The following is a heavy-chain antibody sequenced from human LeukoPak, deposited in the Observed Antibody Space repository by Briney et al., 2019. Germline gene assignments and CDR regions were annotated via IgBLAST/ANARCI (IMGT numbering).Heavy chain of an antibody. CDR2: IYYSGST. Sequence: SQTLSLTCTVSGGSISSGGYYWSWIRQHPGKGLEWIGYIYYSGSTYYNPSLKSRVTISVDTSKNQFSLKLSSVTAADTAVYYCARGFRELNYYDSSGYYHWCFDLWGRGTLVTVSS. D-gene: IGHD3-22*01. CDR1: GGSISSGGYY. CDR3: ARGFRELNYYDSSGYYHWCFDL. J-gene: IGHJ2*01. V-gene: IGHV4-31*03.